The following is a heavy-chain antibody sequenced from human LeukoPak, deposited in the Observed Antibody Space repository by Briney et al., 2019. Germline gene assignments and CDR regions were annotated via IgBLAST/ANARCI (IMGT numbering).Heavy chain of an antibody. CDR1: GFTFSNAW. Sequence: GGSLRLSCAASGFTFSNAWMSWVRQAPGKGLEWVGRIKSKTDGGTTDYAAPVKGRFTISRDDSKNTLYLQMNSLKTEDTAVYYCTTGLAGPHYYMDVWGKGTTVTVSS. J-gene: IGHJ6*03. CDR2: IKSKTDGGTT. D-gene: IGHD5/OR15-5a*01. CDR3: TTGLAGPHYYMDV. V-gene: IGHV3-15*01.